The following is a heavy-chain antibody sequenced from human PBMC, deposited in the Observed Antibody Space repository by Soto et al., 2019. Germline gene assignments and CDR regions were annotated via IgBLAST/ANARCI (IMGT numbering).Heavy chain of an antibody. CDR1: GFTFISSA. V-gene: IGHV1-58*02. CDR3: AAASSTSGGYYGMDV. D-gene: IGHD2-2*01. J-gene: IGHJ6*02. CDR2: IVVGSGHT. Sequence: SVKVSCKTSGFTFISSAMQWVRQARGQRLEWRGWIVVGSGHTNYAQKFQERVTITRDMSTTTAYMELSSLRSEDTALYYCAAASSTSGGYYGMDVWGQGTTVTVSS.